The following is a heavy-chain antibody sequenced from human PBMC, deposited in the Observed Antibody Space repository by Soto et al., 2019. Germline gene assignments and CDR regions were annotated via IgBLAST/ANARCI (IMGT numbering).Heavy chain of an antibody. D-gene: IGHD3-10*01. J-gene: IGHJ4*02. CDR2: SSNSVST. CDR3: ETESWCTYGYFDE. V-gene: IGHV4-30-4*01. Sequence: SETRSLTCTVSGGSVSSDDDYWSWILQSPGKGLEWIGYSSNSVSTGYNPSLKNRLTMSVDRSTNQFTLRLTSVTAADTAVYFCETESWCTYGYFDELGKGTQVALSS. CDR1: GGSVSSDDDY.